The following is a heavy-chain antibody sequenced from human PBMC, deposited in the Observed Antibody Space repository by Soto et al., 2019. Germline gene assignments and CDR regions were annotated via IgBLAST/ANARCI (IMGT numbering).Heavy chain of an antibody. J-gene: IGHJ6*01. D-gene: IGHD3-10*01. CDR3: ATGLRTGNYGMDV. CDR1: GGTFSNDA. CDR2: IIPIFGTT. V-gene: IGHV1-69*01. Sequence: QEQLVQAGAEGKKPGSSVRISCRASGGTFSNDAVSWVRQAPGQGLQWMGRIIPIFGTTHYAQKFQGRVTITADESTATSYMELRSVPSEDTAVYYCATGLRTGNYGMDVWGQGTAGTVSS.